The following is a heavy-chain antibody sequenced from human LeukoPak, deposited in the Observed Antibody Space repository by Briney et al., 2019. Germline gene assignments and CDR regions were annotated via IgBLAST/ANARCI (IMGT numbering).Heavy chain of an antibody. CDR1: GFTFSDYD. CDR3: ARDSIAAAGIDY. Sequence: GGSLRLSCAASGFTFSDYDMSWIRQAPGKGLEWVSYISHSGITKYYADSVKGRFTISRDNAKNSLYLQMNSLRPEDTAVYYCARDSIAAAGIDYWGQGTLVTVSS. J-gene: IGHJ4*02. V-gene: IGHV3-11*04. D-gene: IGHD6-13*01. CDR2: ISHSGITK.